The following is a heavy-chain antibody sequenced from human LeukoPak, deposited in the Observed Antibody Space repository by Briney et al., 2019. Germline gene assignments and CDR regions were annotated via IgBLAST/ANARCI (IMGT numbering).Heavy chain of an antibody. J-gene: IGHJ3*02. V-gene: IGHV4-30-4*01. CDR1: GGSFSNYY. Sequence: SETLSLTCAVYGGSFSNYYWSWIRQPPGKGLEWIGYIYYSGSTYYNPSLKSRVTISVDTSKNQFSLKLSSVTAADTAVYHCARVVSITIFGVVIYHDAFDIWGQGTMVTVSS. CDR2: IYYSGST. CDR3: ARVVSITIFGVVIYHDAFDI. D-gene: IGHD3-3*01.